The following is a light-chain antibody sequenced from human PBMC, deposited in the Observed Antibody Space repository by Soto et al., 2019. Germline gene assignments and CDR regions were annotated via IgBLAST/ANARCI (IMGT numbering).Light chain of an antibody. CDR1: QSISSW. CDR2: DAS. CDR3: QQYNSPS. Sequence: DIQMTQSPSTLSASVGDRVTITCRASQSISSWLAWYQQKPGKAPKLLIYDASSLESGVPSRLSGSGSGTEFTLTISSLKPDDFATYYCQQYNSPSFGQGPKVEIK. V-gene: IGKV1-5*01. J-gene: IGKJ1*01.